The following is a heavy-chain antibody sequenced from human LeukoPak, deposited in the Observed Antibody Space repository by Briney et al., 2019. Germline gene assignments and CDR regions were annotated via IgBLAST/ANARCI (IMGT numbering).Heavy chain of an antibody. CDR2: TSAYNGNT. CDR1: GYTFTSYG. V-gene: IGHV1-18*01. Sequence: ASVKVSCKASGYTFTSYGISWVRQAPGQGLEWMGWTSAYNGNTNYAQKLQGRVTMTTDTSTSTAYMELRSLRSDDTAVYYCAREDRHMNWFDPWGQGTLVTVSS. J-gene: IGHJ5*02. CDR3: AREDRHMNWFDP.